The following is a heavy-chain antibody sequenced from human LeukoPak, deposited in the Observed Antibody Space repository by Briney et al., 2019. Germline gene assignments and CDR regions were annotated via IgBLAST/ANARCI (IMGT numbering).Heavy chain of an antibody. CDR3: ARGLDNVVVPAAHI. V-gene: IGHV1-2*02. CDR1: GYTFTGYY. CDR2: INPNSGGT. Sequence: ALVKVSCKASGYTFTGYYMHWVRQAPGQGLEWMGWINPNSGGTNYAQKFQGRVTMTRDTSISTAYMELSRLRSDDTAVYYCARGLDNVVVPAAHIWGQGTMVTVSS. J-gene: IGHJ3*02. D-gene: IGHD2-2*01.